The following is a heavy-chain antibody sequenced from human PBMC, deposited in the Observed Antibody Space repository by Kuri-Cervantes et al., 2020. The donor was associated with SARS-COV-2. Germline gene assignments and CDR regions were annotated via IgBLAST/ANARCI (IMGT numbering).Heavy chain of an antibody. V-gene: IGHV4-4*02. CDR2: IFHDGST. CDR3: ARESTYTFDI. CDR1: GGAISAYNW. D-gene: IGHD2-2*02. J-gene: IGHJ3*02. Sequence: GFLRLSCVVSGGAISAYNWWTWVRQPPGKGLQWIGEIFHDGSTKFNPSLSLRGRVTMSLDKSKNHFSLNLTSVTAADTAVYYCARESTYTFDIWGQGTLVTVSS.